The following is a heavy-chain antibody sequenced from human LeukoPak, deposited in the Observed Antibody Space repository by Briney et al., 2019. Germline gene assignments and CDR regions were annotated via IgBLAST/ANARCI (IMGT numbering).Heavy chain of an antibody. CDR3: ARQGDHDAFDV. J-gene: IGHJ3*01. CDR2: IYYNGRT. V-gene: IGHV4-39*01. Sequence: PSETLSLTCTVSGGSISSGSYYWGWIRQPPGKGLVWIGNIYYNGRTFYNPSLKSRVTISIDTSRKQFSLKVTSVTAADTGVYYCARQGDHDAFDVWGQGKMVTVSS. CDR1: GGSISSGSYY. D-gene: IGHD5-24*01.